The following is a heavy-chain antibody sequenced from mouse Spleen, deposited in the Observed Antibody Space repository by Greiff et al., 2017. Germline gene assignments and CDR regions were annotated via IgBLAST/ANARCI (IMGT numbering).Heavy chain of an antibody. CDR1: GFTFSSYA. CDR3: ARGTYWYFDV. V-gene: IGHV5-9-3*01. Sequence: EVHLVESGGGLVKLGGSLKLSCAASGFTFSSYAMSWVRQTPEKRLEWVATISSGGGNTYYPDSVKGRFTISRDNAKNTLYLQMSSLKSEDTAMYYCARGTYWYFDVWGAGTTVTVSS. J-gene: IGHJ1*01. CDR2: ISSGGGNT. D-gene: IGHD3-3*01.